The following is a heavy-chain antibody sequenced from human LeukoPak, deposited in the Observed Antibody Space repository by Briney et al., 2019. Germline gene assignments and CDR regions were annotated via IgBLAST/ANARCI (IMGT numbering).Heavy chain of an antibody. V-gene: IGHV4-61*02. J-gene: IGHJ4*02. Sequence: SETLSLTCTVSGGSISSGSYYWSWIRPPAGKGLEWIGRIYTSGSTNYNPSLKSRVTISVDTSKNQFSLKLSSVTAADTAVYYCARGRYYYDSIGSFDYWGQGTLVTVSS. CDR2: IYTSGST. CDR3: ARGRYYYDSIGSFDY. D-gene: IGHD3-22*01. CDR1: GGSISSGSYY.